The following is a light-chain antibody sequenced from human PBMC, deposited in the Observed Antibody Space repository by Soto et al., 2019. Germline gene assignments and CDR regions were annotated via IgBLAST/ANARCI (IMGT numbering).Light chain of an antibody. CDR1: QSINNY. CDR3: QQSYSSWLT. J-gene: IGKJ4*01. Sequence: DIQLAQSPSSLSASVGDRVTITCRARQSINNYLNWYQQKPGKAPKLLVYGASTLHDGVPSRFSGSGSGTDFTLTISRLQPEDFAVYYCQQSYSSWLTFGGGTKVDIK. CDR2: GAS. V-gene: IGKV1-39*01.